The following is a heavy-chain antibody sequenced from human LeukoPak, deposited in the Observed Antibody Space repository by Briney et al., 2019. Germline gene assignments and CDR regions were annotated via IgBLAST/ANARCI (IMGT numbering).Heavy chain of an antibody. V-gene: IGHV3-53*01. D-gene: IGHD4-17*01. Sequence: GGSLRLSCAASGLTVSSNYMSWVRQAPGKGLEWVSVIYSGGSTYYADSVKGRFTTSRDNSKNTLYLQMNSLRAEDTAVYYCARGQTTVTTVNWFDPWGQGTLVTVSS. CDR2: IYSGGST. J-gene: IGHJ5*02. CDR1: GLTVSSNY. CDR3: ARGQTTVTTVNWFDP.